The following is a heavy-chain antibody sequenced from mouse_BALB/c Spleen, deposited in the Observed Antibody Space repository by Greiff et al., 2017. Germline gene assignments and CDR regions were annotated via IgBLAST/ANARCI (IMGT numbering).Heavy chain of an antibody. V-gene: IGHV5-6-2*01. J-gene: IGHJ4*01. D-gene: IGHD3-3*01. CDR1: GFTFSSYY. Sequence: EVMLVESGGGLVKLGGSLKLSCAASGFTFSSYYMSWVRQTPEKRLELVAAINSNGGSTYYPDTVKGRFTISRDNAKNTLYLQMSSLKSEDTALYYCARQGDEGAMDDWGQGTSVTVSS. CDR3: ARQGDEGAMDD. CDR2: INSNGGST.